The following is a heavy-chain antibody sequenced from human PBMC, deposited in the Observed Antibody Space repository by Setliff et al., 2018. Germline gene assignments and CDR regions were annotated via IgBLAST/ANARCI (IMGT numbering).Heavy chain of an antibody. V-gene: IGHV1-18*01. Sequence: GASVKVSCKASGYTFITYGVNWVRQAPGQGLEWMGWISAYNGDTNYAQNLQGRVTMTTDTSTSTAYMELRSLRSDDTAVYYCARDRRNIVVAVVNAAFDIWGQGTMVTVSS. CDR2: ISAYNGDT. J-gene: IGHJ3*02. CDR3: ARDRRNIVVAVVNAAFDI. D-gene: IGHD2-15*01. CDR1: GYTFITYG.